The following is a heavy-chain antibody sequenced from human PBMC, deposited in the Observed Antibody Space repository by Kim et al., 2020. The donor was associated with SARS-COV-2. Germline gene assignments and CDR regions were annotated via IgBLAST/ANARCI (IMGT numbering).Heavy chain of an antibody. CDR2: ISAYNGNT. V-gene: IGHV1-18*01. CDR3: ARRSAGSIAAAGSVGYYGMDV. J-gene: IGHJ6*02. CDR1: GYTFTSYG. D-gene: IGHD6-13*01. Sequence: ASVKVSCKASGYTFTSYGISWVRQAPGQGLEWMGWISAYNGNTNYAQKLQGRVTMTTDTSTSTAYMELRSLRSDDTAVYYCARRSAGSIAAAGSVGYYGMDVWGQGTTVTVSS.